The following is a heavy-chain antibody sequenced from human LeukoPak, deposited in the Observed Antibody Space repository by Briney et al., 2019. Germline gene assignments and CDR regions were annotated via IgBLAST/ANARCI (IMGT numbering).Heavy chain of an antibody. CDR1: GYTFTGYY. CDR2: INPNSGGT. CDR3: ARVSKAGSYRLWFGGGNYFDY. V-gene: IGHV1-2*02. Sequence: ASVKVSCKASGYTFTGYYMHWVRQAPGQGLEWMGWINPNSGGTNYAQKFQGRVTMTRDTSISTAYMELSSLRSEDTAVYYCARVSKAGSYRLWFGGGNYFDYWGQGTLVTVSS. J-gene: IGHJ4*02. D-gene: IGHD3-10*01.